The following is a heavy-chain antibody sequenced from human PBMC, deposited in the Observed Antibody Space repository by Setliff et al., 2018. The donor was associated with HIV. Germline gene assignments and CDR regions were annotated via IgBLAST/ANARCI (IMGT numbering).Heavy chain of an antibody. CDR2: ISRSSNDI. CDR1: ESTLSRYD. Sequence: GGSLRLSCAASESTLSRYDMNWVRQAPGKGLEWVSSISRSSNDIYYADSVKGRFTISRDNTKKSLYLQMNSLRAEDTAVYYCARGVAVAPTRWSHYYFYMDVWGKGTTVTVSS. V-gene: IGHV3-21*01. D-gene: IGHD2-15*01. J-gene: IGHJ6*03. CDR3: ARGVAVAPTRWSHYYFYMDV.